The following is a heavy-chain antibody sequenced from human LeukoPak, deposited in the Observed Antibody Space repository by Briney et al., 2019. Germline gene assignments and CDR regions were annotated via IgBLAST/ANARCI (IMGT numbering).Heavy chain of an antibody. V-gene: IGHV1-2*02. CDR2: INPNSGGT. CDR1: GYTFTGYY. Sequence: GASVKVSCKASGYTFTGYYVHWVRQAPGQRLEWMGWINPNSGGTNSAQKFQGRVTMTRDTSITTAYMEVSRLRSDVTAVYYCARVRELSTVTTDDYGMDVWGQGTTVTVSS. CDR3: ARVRELSTVTTDDYGMDV. J-gene: IGHJ6*02. D-gene: IGHD4-11*01.